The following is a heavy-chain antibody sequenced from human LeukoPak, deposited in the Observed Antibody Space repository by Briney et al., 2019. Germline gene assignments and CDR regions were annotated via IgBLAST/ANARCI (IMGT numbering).Heavy chain of an antibody. CDR3: ARDGTYYYDSSGYSPPDY. J-gene: IGHJ4*02. V-gene: IGHV4-59*01. Sequence: SETLSLTCTVSGGSISSYYWSWVRQPPGKGLEWIGYIYYSGSTNYNPSLKSRVTISVDTSKNQFSLKLSSVTAADTAVYYCARDGTYYYDSSGYSPPDYWGQGTLVTVSS. CDR1: GGSISSYY. CDR2: IYYSGST. D-gene: IGHD3-22*01.